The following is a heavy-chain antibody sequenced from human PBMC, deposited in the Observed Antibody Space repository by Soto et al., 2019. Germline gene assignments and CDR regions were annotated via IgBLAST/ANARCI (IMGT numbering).Heavy chain of an antibody. CDR3: ARDPTTYDILTGYYPQYYFDY. V-gene: IGHV3-33*01. J-gene: IGHJ4*02. CDR1: GFTFSSYG. D-gene: IGHD3-9*01. CDR2: IWYDGSNK. Sequence: GGSLRLSCAASGFTFSSYGMHWVRQAPGKGLEWVAVIWYDGSNKYYADSVKGRFTISRDNSKNTLYLQMNSLRAEDTAVYYCARDPTTYDILTGYYPQYYFDYWGQGTLVTVS.